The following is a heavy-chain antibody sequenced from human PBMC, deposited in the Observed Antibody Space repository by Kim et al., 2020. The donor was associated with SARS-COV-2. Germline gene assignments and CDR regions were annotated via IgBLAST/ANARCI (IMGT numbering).Heavy chain of an antibody. CDR2: TKYDGSTK. CDR1: GFTFNSHW. Sequence: GGSLRLSCTAPGFTFNSHWMSWVRQAPGKGLEWVANTKYDGSTKNYVESMKGRFTISRDNAKNALYLQMNSLRVEDTAVYSCARGGYSNFDFWGQGTLVT. J-gene: IGHJ4*02. V-gene: IGHV3-7*01. D-gene: IGHD2-21*01. CDR3: ARGGYSNFDF.